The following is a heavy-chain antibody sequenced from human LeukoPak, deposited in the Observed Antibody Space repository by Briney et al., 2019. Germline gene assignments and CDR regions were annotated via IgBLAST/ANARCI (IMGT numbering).Heavy chain of an antibody. CDR3: ARAYYDIETNYYYYGMDV. D-gene: IGHD3-9*01. V-gene: IGHV3-30-3*01. CDR1: GFTFSSYA. Sequence: GGSLRLSCAASGFTFSSYAMHWVRQAPGKGLEWVAVISYDGSNKYYADSVKGRFTISRDNSKNTLYLQMNSLRAEDTAVYYCARAYYDIETNYYYYGMDVWGQGTTVTVSS. J-gene: IGHJ6*02. CDR2: ISYDGSNK.